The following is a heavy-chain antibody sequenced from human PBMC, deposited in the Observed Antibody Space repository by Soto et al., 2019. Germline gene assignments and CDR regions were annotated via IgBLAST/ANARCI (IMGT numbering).Heavy chain of an antibody. J-gene: IGHJ6*02. CDR2: ISSSSFSI. CDR1: GFTFSSYS. D-gene: IGHD6-6*01. V-gene: IGHV3-21*01. CDR3: ARNESSKLYGIDV. Sequence: GGSLRLSCAASGFTFSSYSMNWLRQAPGKGLEWVSSISSSSFSINYADSEKGRFSISRDNAQNSLHLQMNNLRAEDTAVYYRARNESSKLYGIDVWGQGTTVTLAS.